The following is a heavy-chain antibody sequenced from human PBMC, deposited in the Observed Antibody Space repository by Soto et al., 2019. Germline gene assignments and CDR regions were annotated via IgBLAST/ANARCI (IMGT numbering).Heavy chain of an antibody. D-gene: IGHD4-17*01. Sequence: SETLSLTCTVSGGSISSGGYYWSWIRQHPGKGLEWIGYIYYSGSTYYNPSLKSRVTISVDTSKNQFSLKLSSVTAADTAVYYCARELVYGDYVGDNWFDPWGQGTLVTVSS. CDR3: ARELVYGDYVGDNWFDP. J-gene: IGHJ5*02. CDR1: GGSISSGGYY. CDR2: IYYSGST. V-gene: IGHV4-31*03.